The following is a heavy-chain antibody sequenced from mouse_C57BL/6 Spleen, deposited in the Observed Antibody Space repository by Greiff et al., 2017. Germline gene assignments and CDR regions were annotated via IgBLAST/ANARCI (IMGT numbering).Heavy chain of an antibody. Sequence: QVQLQQSGPGLVQPSQSLSITCTVSGFSLTSYGVHWVRQSPGKGLEWLGVIWSGGSTDSNAAFISRLSISKDNSKGQFFFKMNSLQADDTAIYYCASATVVATDYAMDYWGQGTSVTVSS. CDR2: IWSGGST. J-gene: IGHJ4*01. CDR3: ASATVVATDYAMDY. CDR1: GFSLTSYG. D-gene: IGHD1-1*01. V-gene: IGHV2-2*01.